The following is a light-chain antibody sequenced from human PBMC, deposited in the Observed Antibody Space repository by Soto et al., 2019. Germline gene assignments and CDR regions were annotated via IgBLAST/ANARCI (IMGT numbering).Light chain of an antibody. J-gene: IGKJ2*01. CDR1: QGINIF. Sequence: DSQLPQSPSFLSASVGDRVTITCRASQGINIFLAWFQQKPGKAPNLLISAASTLQSGVPSRFSGSGSETEFTLTITSLQPEDSATYYCQQRNSYPRPFGQGSK. CDR2: AAS. CDR3: QQRNSYPRP. V-gene: IGKV1-9*01.